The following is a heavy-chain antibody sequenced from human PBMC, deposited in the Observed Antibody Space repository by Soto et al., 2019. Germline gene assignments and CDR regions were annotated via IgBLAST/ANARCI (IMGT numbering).Heavy chain of an antibody. Sequence: ASVKVSCKASGCTFSSYSISWVRQAPGQGLEWMGGINPVIGTANYSQKFQGRVTITGDKSASTAYMELSSLRSEDTAVYYCARVSSYGDYAGYWGQGTLVTISS. CDR1: GCTFSSYS. CDR3: ARVSSYGDYAGY. CDR2: INPVIGTA. D-gene: IGHD4-17*01. V-gene: IGHV1-69*06. J-gene: IGHJ4*02.